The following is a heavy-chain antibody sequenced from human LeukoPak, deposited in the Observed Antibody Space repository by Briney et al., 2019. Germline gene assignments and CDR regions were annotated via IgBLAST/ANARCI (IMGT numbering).Heavy chain of an antibody. CDR2: IYCSGST. J-gene: IGHJ4*02. CDR1: GGSISSSSYY. D-gene: IGHD6-19*01. Sequence: SETLSLTCTVSGGSISSSSYYWGWIRQPPGKGLEWIGSIYCSGSTYYNPSLKSRVTISVDTSKNQFSLKLSSVTAADTAVYYCARSAVAGIFDQYYFDYWGQGTLVTVSS. V-gene: IGHV4-39*01. CDR3: ARSAVAGIFDQYYFDY.